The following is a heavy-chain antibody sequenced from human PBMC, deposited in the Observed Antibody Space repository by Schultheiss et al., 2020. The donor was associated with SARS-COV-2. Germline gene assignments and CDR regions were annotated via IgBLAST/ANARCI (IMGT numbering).Heavy chain of an antibody. CDR1: GFTFSSYE. J-gene: IGHJ6*02. CDR2: ISSSGSTI. D-gene: IGHD7-27*01. V-gene: IGHV3-48*03. Sequence: GGSLRLSCAASGFTFSSYEMNWVRQAPGKGLEWVSYISSSGSTIYYADSVKGRFTISRDNAKNSLYLQMNSLRAEDTAVYYCARVQRFWGGPYGMDVWGQGTTVTVSS. CDR3: ARVQRFWGGPYGMDV.